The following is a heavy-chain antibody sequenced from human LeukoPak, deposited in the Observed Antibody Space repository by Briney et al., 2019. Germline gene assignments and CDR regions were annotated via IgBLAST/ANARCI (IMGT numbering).Heavy chain of an antibody. CDR3: ARVDGDTGAFDI. CDR1: GYSFTSYG. J-gene: IGHJ3*02. Sequence: GESLKISCKGSGYSFTSYGISWVRQAPGQRLEWMGWISAYNGNTNYAQKLQGRVTMTTDTSTSTAYMELRSLRSDDTAVYYCARVDGDTGAFDIWGQGTMVTVSS. CDR2: ISAYNGNT. D-gene: IGHD4-17*01. V-gene: IGHV1-18*01.